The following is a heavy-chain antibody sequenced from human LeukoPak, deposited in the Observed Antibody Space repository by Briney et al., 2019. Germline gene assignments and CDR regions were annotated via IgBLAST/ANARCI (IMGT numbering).Heavy chain of an antibody. Sequence: PGGSLRLSCAASGFTFSSYGMHWVRQAPGKGLEWVAVIWYDGSNKYYADSVKGRFTISRDNSKNTLYLQMNSLRAEDTAVYYCARDLRMYYYGSSGYYFTYGMDVWGQGTTVTVSS. CDR2: IWYDGSNK. V-gene: IGHV3-33*01. CDR3: ARDLRMYYYGSSGYYFTYGMDV. J-gene: IGHJ6*02. CDR1: GFTFSSYG. D-gene: IGHD3-22*01.